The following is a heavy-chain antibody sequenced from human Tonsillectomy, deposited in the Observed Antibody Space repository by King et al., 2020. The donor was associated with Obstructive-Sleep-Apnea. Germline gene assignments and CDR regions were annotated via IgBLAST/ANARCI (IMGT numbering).Heavy chain of an antibody. CDR2: MFTSGST. V-gene: IGHV4-4*07. J-gene: IGHJ6*02. D-gene: IGHD3-9*01. Sequence: MQLQESGPGLVKPSETLSLTCTVSGGSISSYSWAWIRQPAGEGLEWIGRMFTSGSTNCNPSLKSRVTMSVDTSKTQFSLKLSSVTAADTAVYYCARDVPYDWLVPYYYYGMDVWGQGTTVTVSS. CDR3: ARDVPYDWLVPYYYYGMDV. CDR1: GGSISSYS.